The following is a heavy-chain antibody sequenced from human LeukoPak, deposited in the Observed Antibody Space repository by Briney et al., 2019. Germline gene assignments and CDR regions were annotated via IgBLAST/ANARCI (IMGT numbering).Heavy chain of an antibody. V-gene: IGHV4-4*07. CDR1: GGSISSYY. J-gene: IGHJ6*02. D-gene: IGHD6-13*01. Sequence: PSETLSLTCTVSGGSISSYYWSWIRQPAGKGLEWIGRIYTSGSTNYNPSLKSRVTMSVDTSKNQFSLKLSSVTAADTAVYYCARTPGLAAAGPYYYGMDVWGQGTTVTVSS. CDR2: IYTSGST. CDR3: ARTPGLAAAGPYYYGMDV.